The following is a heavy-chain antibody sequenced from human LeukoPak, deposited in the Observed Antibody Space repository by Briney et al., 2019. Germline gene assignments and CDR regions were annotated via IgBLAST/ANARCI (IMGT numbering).Heavy chain of an antibody. CDR3: ARVGRPDYSSGSRLQSGMDV. V-gene: IGHV3-7*03. D-gene: IGHD3-22*01. Sequence: PGGSLRLSCAASGFTFSSYWMSWVRQALGKGLEWVANIKQDGSEKYYVDSVKGRFTISRDNAKNSLYLQMNSLRVEDTAVYYCARVGRPDYSSGSRLQSGMDVWGQGTTVTVSS. J-gene: IGHJ6*02. CDR1: GFTFSSYW. CDR2: IKQDGSEK.